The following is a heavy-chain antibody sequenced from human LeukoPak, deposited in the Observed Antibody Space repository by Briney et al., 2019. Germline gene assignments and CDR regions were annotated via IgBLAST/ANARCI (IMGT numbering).Heavy chain of an antibody. V-gene: IGHV3-23*01. CDR3: ARETGVTPDY. CDR1: GFLFSNYW. CDR2: ISGSGGST. D-gene: IGHD4-23*01. Sequence: TGGSLRLSCAASGFLFSNYWMQWVRQAPGKGLEWVSAISGSGGSTYYADSVKGRFTISRDNAKNSLYLQMNSLRAEDTAVYYCARETGVTPDYWGQGTLVTVSS. J-gene: IGHJ4*02.